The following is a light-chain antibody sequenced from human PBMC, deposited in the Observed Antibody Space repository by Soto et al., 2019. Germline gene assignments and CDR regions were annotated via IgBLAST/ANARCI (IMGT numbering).Light chain of an antibody. Sequence: QSALTQPASVSGSPGQSITISCTGSSSDVGGYNYVSWYQQYPGKAPKLLIYEVGNRPSGVSNRFSGSKSGNTASLTISGLQAEDEADYYCTPYTTSSSYVFGTGTKLTVL. CDR3: TPYTTSSSYV. CDR1: SSDVGGYNY. V-gene: IGLV2-14*01. CDR2: EVG. J-gene: IGLJ1*01.